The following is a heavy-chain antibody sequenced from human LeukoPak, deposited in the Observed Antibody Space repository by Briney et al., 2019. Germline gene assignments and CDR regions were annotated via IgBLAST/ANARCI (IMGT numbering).Heavy chain of an antibody. D-gene: IGHD2-2*01. CDR1: GYTFTSYD. V-gene: IGHV1-8*01. J-gene: IGHJ6*03. CDR2: MNPNSGNT. CDR3: ARVSDCSSTSCYSNYYYYYMDV. Sequence: GASVKVSCKASGYTFTSYDINWVRQATGQGLEWMGWMNPNSGNTGYAQKFQGRVTMTRNTSISTAYMELSSLRSEDTAVYYCARVSDCSSTSCYSNYYYYYMDVWGKGNTVTVSS.